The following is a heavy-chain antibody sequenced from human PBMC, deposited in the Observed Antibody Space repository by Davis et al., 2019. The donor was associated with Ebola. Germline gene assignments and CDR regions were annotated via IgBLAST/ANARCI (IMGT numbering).Heavy chain of an antibody. Sequence: MPSETLSLTCAVYGGSFSGYYWSWIRQPPGKGLEWIGYIYYSGSTNYNPSLKSRVTISVDTSKNQFSLKLSSVTAADTAVYYCAGAGYSSGWNFDYWGQGTLVTVSS. CDR1: GGSFSGYY. V-gene: IGHV4-59*01. CDR2: IYYSGST. J-gene: IGHJ4*02. D-gene: IGHD6-19*01. CDR3: AGAGYSSGWNFDY.